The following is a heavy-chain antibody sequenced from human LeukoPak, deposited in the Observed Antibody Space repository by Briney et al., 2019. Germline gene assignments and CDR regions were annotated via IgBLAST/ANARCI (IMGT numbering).Heavy chain of an antibody. CDR2: ISPGGDTI. CDR3: ARRTTVVGPAPFDH. V-gene: IGHV3-23*01. Sequence: GGSLRLSCAASGFSFSIYAMSWVRQAPGKGLEWVSAISPGGDTIYYLDSVKGRFTISRDNSKNTLYVQMNSLRAEDTAVYYCARRTTVVGPAPFDHWGQGTLVTVSS. J-gene: IGHJ4*02. D-gene: IGHD4-23*01. CDR1: GFSFSIYA.